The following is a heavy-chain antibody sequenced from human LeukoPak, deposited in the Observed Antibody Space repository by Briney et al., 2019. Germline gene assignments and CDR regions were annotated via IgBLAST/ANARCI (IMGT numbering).Heavy chain of an antibody. J-gene: IGHJ4*02. CDR3: ARTLYIAAVPGGFDY. CDR2: INPKNAGT. V-gene: IGHV1-2*02. Sequence: ASVKVSCKASGYTFTGHYMHWVRQAPGQGLEWMGWINPKNAGTNFAQRFQGRVTMTRDTSISTVYMELSRLRSGDTALYYCARTLYIAAVPGGFDYWGQGTLITVSS. D-gene: IGHD6-13*01. CDR1: GYTFTGHY.